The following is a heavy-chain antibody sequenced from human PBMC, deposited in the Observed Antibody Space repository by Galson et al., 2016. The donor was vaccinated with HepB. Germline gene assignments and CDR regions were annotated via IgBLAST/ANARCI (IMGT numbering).Heavy chain of an antibody. V-gene: IGHV3-21*01. CDR2: ITSSSSYI. CDR1: GFTFNTYN. D-gene: IGHD3-16*02. CDR3: AKDRGVYIWGTDRYTLDAFDV. J-gene: IGHJ3*01. Sequence: SLRLSCAASGFTFNTYNMNWVRQTPGKGLELVSSITSSSSYIYYTDSVKGRFTISRDNAKNSLYLQMNSLRAEDTAIYYCAKDRGVYIWGTDRYTLDAFDVWGHGTVVAVSS.